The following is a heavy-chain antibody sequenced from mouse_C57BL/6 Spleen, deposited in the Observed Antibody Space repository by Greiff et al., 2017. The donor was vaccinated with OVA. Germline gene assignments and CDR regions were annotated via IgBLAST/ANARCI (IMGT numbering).Heavy chain of an antibody. CDR3: ARRRRATMVTDY. V-gene: IGHV1-50*01. Sequence: VKLQQPGAELVKPGASVKLSCKASGYTFTSYWMQWVKQRPGQGLEWIGEIDPSDSYTNYNQKFKGKATLTVDTSSSTAYMQLSSLTSEDSAVYYCARRRRATMVTDYWGQGTTLTVSS. CDR2: IDPSDSYT. CDR1: GYTFTSYW. J-gene: IGHJ2*01. D-gene: IGHD2-2*01.